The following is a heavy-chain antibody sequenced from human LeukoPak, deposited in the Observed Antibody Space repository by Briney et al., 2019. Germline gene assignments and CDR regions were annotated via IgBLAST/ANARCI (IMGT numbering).Heavy chain of an antibody. CDR2: IHYSGTT. J-gene: IGHJ3*02. Sequence: PSETLSLTCTVSGGSISSSSYYWLWIRQPPGKGLEWIGSIHYSGTTYYNPSLKSRVTISVDTSKNQFSLKLSSVTAADTAVYYCARAGCSGGSCYGSRGAFDIWGQGTMVTVSS. V-gene: IGHV4-39*07. CDR3: ARAGCSGGSCYGSRGAFDI. D-gene: IGHD2-15*01. CDR1: GGSISSSSYY.